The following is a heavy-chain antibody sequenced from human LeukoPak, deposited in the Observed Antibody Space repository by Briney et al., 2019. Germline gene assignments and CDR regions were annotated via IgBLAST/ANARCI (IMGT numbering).Heavy chain of an antibody. V-gene: IGHV5-51*01. J-gene: IGHJ6*01. CDR3: TRLDGSSWVSGMDV. CDR2: IYPDDADT. Sequence: GESLKISGKGSGYNFPTYWIGWVRQMPGKGLEWMGIIYPDDADTRYSPSFQGQVTISVDKSINTAYLQWSSLKASDTAMYYCTRLDGSSWVSGMDVWGEGTTVTVSP. D-gene: IGHD6-13*01. CDR1: GYNFPTYW.